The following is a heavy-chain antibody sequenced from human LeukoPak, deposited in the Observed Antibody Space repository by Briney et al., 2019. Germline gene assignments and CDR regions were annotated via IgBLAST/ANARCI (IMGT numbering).Heavy chain of an antibody. D-gene: IGHD4-17*01. CDR2: IYPGDSDT. CDR1: GYSYTSYW. Sequence: GESLNISCKCSGYSYTSYWSGRVRQMPGKGLEWMGIIYPGDSDTRYSPSFQGQVTISADKSISTAYLQWSSLKASDTAMYYCARHPHGDPFDYWGQGTLVTVSS. CDR3: ARHPHGDPFDY. J-gene: IGHJ4*02. V-gene: IGHV5-51*01.